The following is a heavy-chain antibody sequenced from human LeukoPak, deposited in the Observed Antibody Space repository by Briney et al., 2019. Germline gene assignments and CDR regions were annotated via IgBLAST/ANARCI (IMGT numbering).Heavy chain of an antibody. D-gene: IGHD2-2*01. CDR3: AKDLLYCCTTSCYRVHRAEFFQH. J-gene: IGHJ1*01. CDR1: GFTFSSYA. V-gene: IGHV3-23*01. Sequence: GGSLRLSCAASGFTFSSYAMSWVRQAPGKGLEWVSGISGSGDSTYYADSVKGRFTISRDNSKNTLYLQMNSLRAEDTAVYYCAKDLLYCCTTSCYRVHRAEFFQHWGQGTLVTVSS. CDR2: ISGSGDST.